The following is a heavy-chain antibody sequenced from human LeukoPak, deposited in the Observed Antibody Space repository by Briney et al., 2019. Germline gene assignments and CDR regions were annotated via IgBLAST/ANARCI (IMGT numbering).Heavy chain of an antibody. CDR2: IKQDGSEK. J-gene: IGHJ5*02. CDR1: GFTFSSYW. D-gene: IGHD3-10*01. Sequence: PGGSLRLSCAASGFTFSSYWMSWVRQAPGKGLEWVANIKQDGSEKYYVDSVKGRFTISRDNAKNSLYLQMNSLRAEDTAVYYCARDRRPGSGIPRHWFDPWGQGTLVTVSS. V-gene: IGHV3-7*03. CDR3: ARDRRPGSGIPRHWFDP.